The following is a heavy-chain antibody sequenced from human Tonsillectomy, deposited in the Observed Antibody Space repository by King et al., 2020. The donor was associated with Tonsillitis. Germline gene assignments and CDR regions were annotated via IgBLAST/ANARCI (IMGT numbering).Heavy chain of an antibody. CDR1: GFTFDDYA. J-gene: IGHJ6*03. CDR3: AKVSGLGSIVVALYFYYMDV. CDR2: ISGDGGST. Sequence: VQLVESGGGVVQPGGSLRLSCAASGFTFDDYAMHWVRQAPGKGLEWVSLISGDGGSTYYADSVKGRFTISRDNSKNSLYLQMNSLRTEDTAVYYCAKVSGLGSIVVALYFYYMDVWVKGTTVTVSS. D-gene: IGHD2-15*01. V-gene: IGHV3-43*02.